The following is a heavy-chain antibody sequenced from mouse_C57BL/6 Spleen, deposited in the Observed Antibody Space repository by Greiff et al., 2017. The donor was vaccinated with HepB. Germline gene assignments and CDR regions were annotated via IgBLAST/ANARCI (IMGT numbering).Heavy chain of an antibody. V-gene: IGHV1-59*01. CDR1: GYTFTSYW. CDR2: IDPSDSYT. Sequence: VQLQQPGAELVRPGTSVKLSCKASGYTFTSYWMHWVKQRPGQGLEWIGVIDPSDSYTNYNQKFKGKATLTVDTSSSTAYMQLSSLTSEDSAVYYCARGVTYYAMDYWGQGTSVTVSS. D-gene: IGHD2-2*01. J-gene: IGHJ4*01. CDR3: ARGVTYYAMDY.